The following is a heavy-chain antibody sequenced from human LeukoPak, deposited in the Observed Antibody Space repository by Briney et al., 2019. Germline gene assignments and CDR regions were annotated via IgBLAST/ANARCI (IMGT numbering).Heavy chain of an antibody. V-gene: IGHV3-7*01. Sequence: GGSLRLSCAASGFTFSSDWMSWVRQAPGKGLEWVANIKQDGSEKYYVDSVKGRFTISRDNAKNSLYLQMNSLRAEDTAVYYCARASGSYAYYFDYWGQGTLVTVSS. D-gene: IGHD1-26*01. CDR1: GFTFSSDW. CDR2: IKQDGSEK. CDR3: ARASGSYAYYFDY. J-gene: IGHJ4*02.